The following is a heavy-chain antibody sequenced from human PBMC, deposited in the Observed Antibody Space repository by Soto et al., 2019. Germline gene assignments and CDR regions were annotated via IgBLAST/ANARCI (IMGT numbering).Heavy chain of an antibody. J-gene: IGHJ4*02. CDR3: PRARGYYYDNSGYYFDY. CDR2: ISGTGADT. D-gene: IGHD3-22*01. Sequence: GGSLRLSCAASGVTFSRNAMSWVRQAPGKGPEWLSDISGTGADTYYADSVKGRFTISRDNPKNTVYLQMNSQRAEDTAVYYCPRARGYYYDNSGYYFDYWGQGTRVTVSS. CDR1: GVTFSRNA. V-gene: IGHV3-23*01.